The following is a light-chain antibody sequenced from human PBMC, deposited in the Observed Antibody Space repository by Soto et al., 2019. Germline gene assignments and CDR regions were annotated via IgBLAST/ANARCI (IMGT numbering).Light chain of an antibody. CDR1: QSISSW. CDR2: KVS. J-gene: IGKJ1*01. CDR3: QQYNSYSW. V-gene: IGKV1-5*03. Sequence: RMRRSPFTLSSAVGDRITINCRASQSISSWLAWYQQKPGKAPKFLIHKVSSLESGVPSRFSGSGSGTEFTLTIISLQPDDIGTYYCQQYNSYSWFGEGAKVDI.